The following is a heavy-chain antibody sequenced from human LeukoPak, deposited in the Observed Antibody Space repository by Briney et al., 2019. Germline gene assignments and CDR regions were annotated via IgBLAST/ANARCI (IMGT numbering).Heavy chain of an antibody. D-gene: IGHD1-7*01. CDR1: GGSVSNYY. CDR2: IYHSGTT. J-gene: IGHJ4*02. V-gene: IGHV4-59*02. CDR3: ATGSSYPPGELDY. Sequence: SETLSLTCTVSGGSVSNYYWSWVRRPPGKGLGYIGYIYHSGTTNYNPSLKSRVTMSLDTSKNQFSLKLSSVTAADTALYYCATGSSYPPGELDYWGQGSLVTVSS.